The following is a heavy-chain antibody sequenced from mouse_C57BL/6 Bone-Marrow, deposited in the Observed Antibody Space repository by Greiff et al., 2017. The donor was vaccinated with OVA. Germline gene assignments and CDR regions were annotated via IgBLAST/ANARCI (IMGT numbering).Heavy chain of an antibody. V-gene: IGHV5-6*01. D-gene: IGHD3-2*02. CDR3: AREQLRLPGYFDD. Sequence: EVQRVESGGDLVKPGGSLKLSCAASGFPFSSYGMSWVRQTPDKRLEWVATISSGGSYTYYPDSVKGRFTISRDNAKNTLYLQMSSLKSEDTAMYYCAREQLRLPGYFDDWGQGTTLTVSS. J-gene: IGHJ2*01. CDR2: ISSGGSYT. CDR1: GFPFSSYG.